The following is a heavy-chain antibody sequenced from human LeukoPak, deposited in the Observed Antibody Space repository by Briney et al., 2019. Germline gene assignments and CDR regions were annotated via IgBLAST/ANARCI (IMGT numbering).Heavy chain of an antibody. J-gene: IGHJ4*02. Sequence: SETLSLTCTVSGVSISSYYWTWIRQPPGKGLEWIGYIYYSGSTNYNPSLKSRVTISLDTSKNQFSLKVSSVTAADTAVYYCARSLYASGSYYLDYWGQGTLVTVSS. V-gene: IGHV4-59*01. CDR1: GVSISSYY. D-gene: IGHD3-10*01. CDR3: ARSLYASGSYYLDY. CDR2: IYYSGST.